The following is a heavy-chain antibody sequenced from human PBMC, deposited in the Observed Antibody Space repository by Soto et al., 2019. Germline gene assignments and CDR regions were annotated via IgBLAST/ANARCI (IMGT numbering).Heavy chain of an antibody. CDR3: ARDTYCTNGVCYTDYYYGMDV. CDR1: GFTFSSHA. V-gene: IGHV3-30-3*01. D-gene: IGHD2-8*01. CDR2: ISYDGSNK. J-gene: IGHJ6*02. Sequence: TGGSLRLSCAASGFTFSSHAMHWVRQAPGKGLEWVAVISYDGSNKYYADSVKGRFTISRDNSKNTLYLQMNSLRAEDTAVYYCARDTYCTNGVCYTDYYYGMDVWGQGTTVTVSS.